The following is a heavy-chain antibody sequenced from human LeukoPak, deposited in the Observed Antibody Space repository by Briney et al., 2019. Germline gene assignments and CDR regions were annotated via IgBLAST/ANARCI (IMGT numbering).Heavy chain of an antibody. V-gene: IGHV3-21*01. D-gene: IGHD5-12*01. J-gene: IGHJ6*03. CDR2: ITSSSSYA. Sequence: GGSLRLSCAASGFSFSSYNMNWVRQAPGKRLEWVSSITSSSSYAFYADSVKGRFTISRDNAKSSLYLQMNNLRAEDTAVYYCARDPYSGHYGNDYYYYMDVWGKGTTVTISS. CDR1: GFSFSSYN. CDR3: ARDPYSGHYGNDYYYYMDV.